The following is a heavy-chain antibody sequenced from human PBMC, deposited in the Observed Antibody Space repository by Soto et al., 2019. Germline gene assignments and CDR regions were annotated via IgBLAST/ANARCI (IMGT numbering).Heavy chain of an antibody. CDR2: ISGSGGST. J-gene: IGHJ1*01. D-gene: IGHD6-19*01. Sequence: GESLKISCAASGFTFSSYAMSWVRQAPGKGLEWVSAISGSGGSTYYADSVKGRFTISRDNSKNTLYLQMNSLRAEDTAVYYCAKPGIAVAPPRGYFQHWGQGTLVTVSS. V-gene: IGHV3-23*01. CDR1: GFTFSSYA. CDR3: AKPGIAVAPPRGYFQH.